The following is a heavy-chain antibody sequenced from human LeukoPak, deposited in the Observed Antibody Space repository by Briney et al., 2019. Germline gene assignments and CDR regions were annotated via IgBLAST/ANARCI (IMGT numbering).Heavy chain of an antibody. Sequence: SETLSLTCTVSGGSISSSGYYWGWIRQPPGKGLEWIGSIYNSGSTYYNPSLKSRVTMSVDTSKNQLSLKLNSVTAADTAVYYCARGGVGSIDYWGQGTLVTVSS. D-gene: IGHD1-26*01. CDR3: ARGGVGSIDY. J-gene: IGHJ4*02. CDR1: GGSISSSGYY. CDR2: IYNSGST. V-gene: IGHV4-39*01.